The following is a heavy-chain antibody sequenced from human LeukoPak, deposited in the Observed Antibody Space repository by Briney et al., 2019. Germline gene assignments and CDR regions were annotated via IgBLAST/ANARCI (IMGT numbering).Heavy chain of an antibody. Sequence: QPRGSLRLSCAASGFSFTTYAMAWFRQAPGKGLEWVQIIGPGSDLKYYAESVKGRFTISRDNSQSTVSLQMNSLRADDTAVYYCAGSPSGSGWKVDFWGQGTRVTVSS. J-gene: IGHJ4*02. D-gene: IGHD6-25*01. CDR1: GFSFTTYA. CDR3: AGSPSGSGWKVDF. V-gene: IGHV3-23*01. CDR2: IGPGSDLK.